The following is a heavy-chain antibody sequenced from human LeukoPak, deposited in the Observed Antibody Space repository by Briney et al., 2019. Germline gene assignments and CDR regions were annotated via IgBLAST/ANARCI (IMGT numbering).Heavy chain of an antibody. V-gene: IGHV4-39*07. D-gene: IGHD3-10*01. Sequence: SETLSLTCSVSGGSLSSSSYYWGWIRQPPGRGLEWIGNIYETGSTNYNPSLKSRVTISVDTSKNQFSLKLSSVTAADTAVYYCATTYYYGSGSYRGWFDPWGQGTLVTVSS. CDR2: IYETGST. J-gene: IGHJ5*02. CDR1: GGSLSSSSYY. CDR3: ATTYYYGSGSYRGWFDP.